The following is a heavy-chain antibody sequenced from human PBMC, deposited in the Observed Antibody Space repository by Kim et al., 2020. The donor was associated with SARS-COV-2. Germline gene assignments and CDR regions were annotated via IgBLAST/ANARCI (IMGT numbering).Heavy chain of an antibody. CDR1: GFTFSSYA. J-gene: IGHJ3*02. CDR3: ARDQGDYYFDSNAIGNAFDI. D-gene: IGHD3-22*01. V-gene: IGHV3-30*04. Sequence: GGSLRLSCAASGFTFSSYAMHWVRQAPGKGLEWVAVISYDGSNKYYADSVKGRFTISRDNSKITLYLQMNSLRAEDTAVYYCARDQGDYYFDSNAIGNAFDIWGQGTMVTVSS. CDR2: ISYDGSNK.